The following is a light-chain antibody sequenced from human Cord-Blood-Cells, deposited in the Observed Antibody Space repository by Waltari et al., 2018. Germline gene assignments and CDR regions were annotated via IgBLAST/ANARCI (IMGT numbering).Light chain of an antibody. CDR3: CSYAGSYV. CDR1: SSDVGSYNL. J-gene: IGLJ1*01. CDR2: EVS. V-gene: IGLV2-23*02. Sequence: QPALTHPASVSGSPGQSITISCTGTSSDVGSYNLASWYQQHPGKAPKRMIYEVSKRPSGVSNRFSGSKSGNTASLTISGLQAEDEADYYCCSYAGSYVFGTGTKVTVL.